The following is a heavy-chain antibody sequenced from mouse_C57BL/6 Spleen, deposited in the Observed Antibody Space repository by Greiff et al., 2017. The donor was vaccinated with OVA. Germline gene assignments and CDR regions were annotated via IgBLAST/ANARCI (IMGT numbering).Heavy chain of an antibody. CDR3: ARWMVTTWYFDV. CDR1: GYTFTSYW. J-gene: IGHJ1*03. CDR2: IDPNSGGT. V-gene: IGHV1-72*01. D-gene: IGHD2-2*01. Sequence: QVHVKQPGAELVKPGASVKLSCKASGYTFTSYWMHWVKQRPGRGLEWIGRIDPNSGGTKYNEKFKSKATLTVDKPSSTAYMQFSSLTSEDSAVYYCARWMVTTWYFDVWGTGTTVTVSS.